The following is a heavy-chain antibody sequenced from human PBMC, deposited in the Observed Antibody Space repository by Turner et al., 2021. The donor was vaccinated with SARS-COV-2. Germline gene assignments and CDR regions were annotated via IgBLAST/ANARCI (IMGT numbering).Heavy chain of an antibody. Sequence: EVQLAESGGGLVQPGGSLRLSCAASGFTFKNHWMKWVRQAPGKGLEWVAIIKQDGSETLYVDSVKGRFTISRDNAKNSLYLQMNSLRAEYTAIYYCARGSGWVADYWGQGTLVTVSS. J-gene: IGHJ4*02. CDR2: IKQDGSET. V-gene: IGHV3-7*01. D-gene: IGHD6-19*01. CDR1: GFTFKNHW. CDR3: ARGSGWVADY.